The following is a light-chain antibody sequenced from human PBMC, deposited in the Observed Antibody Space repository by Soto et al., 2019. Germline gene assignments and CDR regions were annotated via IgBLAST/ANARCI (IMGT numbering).Light chain of an antibody. J-gene: IGKJ1*01. CDR3: QHYGTSRT. CDR2: GAS. Sequence: EVVLTQSPGTLSLSPGERATLSCRATQSVASGYFAWYQQKPGQAPRLLIYGASTRATGIPDRCSGSGSGTDFTLTISRLEPEDSAVYFCQHYGTSRTFGQGTKVEIK. CDR1: QSVASGY. V-gene: IGKV3-20*01.